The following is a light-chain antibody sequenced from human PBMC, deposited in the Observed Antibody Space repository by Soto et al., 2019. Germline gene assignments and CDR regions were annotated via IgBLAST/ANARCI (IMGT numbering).Light chain of an antibody. CDR1: TSDVGDYNY. CDR2: EVS. J-gene: IGLJ1*01. Sequence: QSVLTQPPSASGCPGQSITISCTGTTSDVGDYNYVSWYQQHPGKVPKVLIYEVSNRPSGVSYRFSGSKSGNTASLTISGLQAEDEASYYCFSYTTSSAPYVFGTGTKVTVL. CDR3: FSYTTSSAPYV. V-gene: IGLV2-14*01.